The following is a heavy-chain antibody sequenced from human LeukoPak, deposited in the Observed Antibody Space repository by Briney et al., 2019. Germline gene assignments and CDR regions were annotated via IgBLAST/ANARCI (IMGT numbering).Heavy chain of an antibody. J-gene: IGHJ4*02. D-gene: IGHD1-1*01. CDR2: IYASGST. Sequence: PSETLSLTCTVSGGSISSYYWSWIRQPAGKGLEWIGRIYASGSTNYNPSLKSRVTMSVDTSKNQFSLKVNSVTAADTAVYYCARDRNWRPDYWGQGALVTVSS. CDR3: ARDRNWRPDY. V-gene: IGHV4-4*07. CDR1: GGSISSYY.